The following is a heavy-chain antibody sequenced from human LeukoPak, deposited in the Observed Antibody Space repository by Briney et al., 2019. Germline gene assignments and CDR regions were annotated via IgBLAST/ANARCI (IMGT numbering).Heavy chain of an antibody. V-gene: IGHV3-33*01. CDR2: IWYDGSNK. CDR1: GFTFSSYG. Sequence: GGSLGLSCAASGFTFSSYGMHWVRQAPGKGLEWVAVIWYDGSNKYYADSVKGRFTISRDNSKNTLYLQMNSLRAEDTAVYYCARDQGHCSSTSCYAPDAFEIWGQGTMVTVSS. J-gene: IGHJ3*02. D-gene: IGHD2-2*01. CDR3: ARDQGHCSSTSCYAPDAFEI.